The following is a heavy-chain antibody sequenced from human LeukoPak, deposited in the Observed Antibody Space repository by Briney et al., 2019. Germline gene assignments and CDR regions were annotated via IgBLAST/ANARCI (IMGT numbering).Heavy chain of an antibody. J-gene: IGHJ4*02. CDR1: GFTVSSNS. CDR3: ARDRGGSYLFDY. D-gene: IGHD1-26*01. Sequence: GGSLRLSCTVSGFTVSSNSMSWVRQAPGKGLEWVSFIYSDNTHYSDSVKGRFTISRDNSKNTLYLQMNSLRAEDTAVYYCARDRGGSYLFDYWGQGTLVTVSS. CDR2: IYSDNT. V-gene: IGHV3-53*01.